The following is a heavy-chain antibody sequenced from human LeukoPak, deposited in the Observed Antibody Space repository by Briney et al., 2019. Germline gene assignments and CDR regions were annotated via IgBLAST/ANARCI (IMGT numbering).Heavy chain of an antibody. Sequence: GGSLRLSCAASEFTFSDYYKSWIRQAPGKGLEWVSYISSSGDTIYYADSVRGRFTISRDNAKNSLYLQMNSLRAEDTAMYYCARVSRGYSFGYSDYWGRGTLVTVSS. CDR2: ISSSGDTI. V-gene: IGHV3-11*04. CDR3: ARVSRGYSFGYSDY. J-gene: IGHJ4*02. D-gene: IGHD5-18*01. CDR1: EFTFSDYY.